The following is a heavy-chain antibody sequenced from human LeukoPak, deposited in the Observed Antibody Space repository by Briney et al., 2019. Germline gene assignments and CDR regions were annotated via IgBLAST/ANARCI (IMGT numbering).Heavy chain of an antibody. CDR2: INPSGGRT. CDR1: GYTFTNYY. V-gene: IGHV1-46*01. D-gene: IGHD5-12*01. CDR3: ARTRGYSAYDYFDY. Sequence: GASVKASCKASGYTFTNYYIYWVRQAPGQGLEWMGIINPSGGRTDYAQNFQGRVTMTRDTSTSTAYMELSSLRSEDTAVYFCARTRGYSAYDYFDYWGQGTLVTVSS. J-gene: IGHJ4*02.